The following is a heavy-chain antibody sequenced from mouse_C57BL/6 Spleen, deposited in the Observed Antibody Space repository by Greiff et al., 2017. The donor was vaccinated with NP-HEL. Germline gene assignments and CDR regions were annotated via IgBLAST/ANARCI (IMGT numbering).Heavy chain of an antibody. Sequence: VQLKESGGGLVKPGGSLKLSCAASGFTFSSYAMSWVRQTPEKRLEWVATISDGGSYTYYPDNVKGRFTISRDNAKNNLYLQMSHLKSEDTAMYYCAREVARYFDVWGTGTTVTVSS. CDR2: ISDGGSYT. D-gene: IGHD1-1*02. J-gene: IGHJ1*03. CDR1: GFTFSSYA. CDR3: AREVARYFDV. V-gene: IGHV5-4*01.